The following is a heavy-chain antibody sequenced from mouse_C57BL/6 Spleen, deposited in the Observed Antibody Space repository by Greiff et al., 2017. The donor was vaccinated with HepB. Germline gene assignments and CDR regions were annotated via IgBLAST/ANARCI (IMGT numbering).Heavy chain of an antibody. CDR2: ISSGGSYT. CDR1: GFTFSSYG. D-gene: IGHD1-1*01. J-gene: IGHJ4*01. CDR3: ARRPYTTVVAHYYAMDY. Sequence: EVKLVESGGDLVKPGGSLKLSCAASGFTFSSYGMSWVRQTPDKRLEWVATISSGGSYTYYPDSVKGRFTISRDNAKNTRYLQMSSLKSEDTAMYYCARRPYTTVVAHYYAMDYWGQGTSVTVSS. V-gene: IGHV5-6*02.